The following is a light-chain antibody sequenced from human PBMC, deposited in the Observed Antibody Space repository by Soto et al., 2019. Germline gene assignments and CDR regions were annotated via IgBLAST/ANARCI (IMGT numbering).Light chain of an antibody. CDR2: SNS. CDR1: SSNIGAGYD. CDR3: QSYDSSLSGYV. Sequence: QSVLTQPPSVSGAPGQRVTISCTGSSSNIGAGYDVHWYQQLPGTAPKLLIYSNSNRPSGVPDRFSGSKSGTSASLAITGLHAEDDAYYYCQSYDSSLSGYVFGTGTKLTVL. J-gene: IGLJ1*01. V-gene: IGLV1-40*01.